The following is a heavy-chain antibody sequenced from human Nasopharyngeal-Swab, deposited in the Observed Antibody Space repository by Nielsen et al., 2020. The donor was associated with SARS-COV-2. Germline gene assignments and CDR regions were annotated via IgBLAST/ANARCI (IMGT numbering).Heavy chain of an antibody. CDR2: ISSGGDST. CDR3: AKANTRDFDY. CDR1: GFTFNSFA. V-gene: IGHV3-23*01. J-gene: IGHJ4*02. Sequence: GGSLRLSCAASGFTFNSFAMSWVRQAPGKGLEWVSGISSGGDSTHYADSVKGRFTISRDNSRKTLYLQMNSLRAEDTAVYHCAKANTRDFDYWGQGTLVTVSS.